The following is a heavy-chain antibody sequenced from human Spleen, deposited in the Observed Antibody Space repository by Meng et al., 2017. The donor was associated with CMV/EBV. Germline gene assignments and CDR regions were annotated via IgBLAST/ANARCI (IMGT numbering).Heavy chain of an antibody. V-gene: IGHV3-9*01. J-gene: IGHJ6*02. Sequence: SLKISCTASGFTFDDFAMHWVRQTPGEGLEWVSGISGNTRFIGYADSVKGRFTISRDNAKKTLSLQINTLRPEDTALYYCTKGGGERVTFDAMDVWGQGTTVTVSS. CDR3: TKGGGERVTFDAMDV. CDR2: ISGNTRFI. D-gene: IGHD2-21*02. CDR1: GFTFDDFA.